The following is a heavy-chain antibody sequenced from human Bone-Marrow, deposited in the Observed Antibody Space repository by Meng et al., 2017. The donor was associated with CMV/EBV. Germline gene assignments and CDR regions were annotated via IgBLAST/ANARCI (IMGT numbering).Heavy chain of an antibody. Sequence: GGSLRLSCAASGFTFSRYWMSWVRQAPGKGLEWVANIKQDGSEKYYADSVKGRFTISRDNSKNTLYLQMNSLRAEDTAVYYCAKDRFLEWLLGSYFDYWGQGTLVTVSS. D-gene: IGHD3-3*01. CDR1: GFTFSRYW. CDR2: IKQDGSEK. J-gene: IGHJ4*02. V-gene: IGHV3-7*01. CDR3: AKDRFLEWLLGSYFDY.